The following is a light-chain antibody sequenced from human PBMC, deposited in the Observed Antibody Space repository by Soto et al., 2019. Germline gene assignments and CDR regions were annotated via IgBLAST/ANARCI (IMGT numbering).Light chain of an antibody. Sequence: DIQMTQSPSXVSASVGDRVTITCRASQAVSTWLAWYQQKPGDAPKLLIYAASTLQSGVPSRFSGSGSGTDFTLTIRSLQPEDFATYYCQQANSFPLTFGGGTKVDIK. CDR2: AAS. CDR3: QQANSFPLT. J-gene: IGKJ4*01. V-gene: IGKV1-12*01. CDR1: QAVSTW.